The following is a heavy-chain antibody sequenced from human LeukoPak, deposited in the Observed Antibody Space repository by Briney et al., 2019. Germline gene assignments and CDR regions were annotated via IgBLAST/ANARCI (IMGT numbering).Heavy chain of an antibody. CDR1: IDSFSNYH. CDR3: ARGQGATVPQVGKNWFDP. Sequence: SETLSLTCAVYIDSFSNYHWNWIRQTPAKGMEWIGEVNESGGTNIGPSLRSRVILSVDTSKNQFSLKLISVTVADTAIYYCARGQGATVPQVGKNWFDPWGQGTRVTVSS. J-gene: IGHJ5*02. CDR2: VNESGGT. V-gene: IGHV4-34*01. D-gene: IGHD1-26*01.